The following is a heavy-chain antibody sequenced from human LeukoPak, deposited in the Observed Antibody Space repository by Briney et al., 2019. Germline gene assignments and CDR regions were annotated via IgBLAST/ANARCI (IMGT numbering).Heavy chain of an antibody. D-gene: IGHD6-13*01. CDR2: IKSKTDGGTT. CDR3: TTSAYSSSWYRGGKFDY. J-gene: IGHJ4*02. CDR1: GFTFSNAW. Sequence: GGSLRLSCAASGFTFSNAWMSWDRQAPGKGLEWVGRIKSKTDGGTTDYAAPVKGRFTISRDDSKNTLYLQMNSLKTEDTAVYYCTTSAYSSSWYRGGKFDYWGQGTLVTVSS. V-gene: IGHV3-15*01.